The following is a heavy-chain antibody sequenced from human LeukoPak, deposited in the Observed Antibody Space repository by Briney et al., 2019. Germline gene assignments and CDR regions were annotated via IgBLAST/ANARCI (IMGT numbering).Heavy chain of an antibody. CDR2: INHSGST. CDR3: ARGRSYITIVRGVITNLYFDY. CDR1: GGSFSGYY. J-gene: IGHJ4*02. V-gene: IGHV4-34*01. D-gene: IGHD3-10*01. Sequence: PSETLSLTCAVYGGSFSGYYWSWIRQPPGKGLEWIGEINHSGSTNYNPSLKSRVTISVDTSKNQFSLKLSSVTAADTAVYYCARGRSYITIVRGVITNLYFDYWGQGTLVTVSS.